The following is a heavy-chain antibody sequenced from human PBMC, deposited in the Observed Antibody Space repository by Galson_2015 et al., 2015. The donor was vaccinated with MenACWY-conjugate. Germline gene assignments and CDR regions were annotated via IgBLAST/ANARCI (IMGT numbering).Heavy chain of an antibody. CDR3: AKTRGASFYFDS. CDR1: GFIFNTYW. CDR2: INPGGSST. Sequence: CAASGFIFNTYWMHWVRQAPGKGLVWVSRINPGGSSTTYADSVKDRFTISRDNAKNTLYLQMNSLRPEDTAVLYCAKTRGASFYFDSWGQGTLVTVSS. V-gene: IGHV3-74*01. J-gene: IGHJ4*02. D-gene: IGHD1-26*01.